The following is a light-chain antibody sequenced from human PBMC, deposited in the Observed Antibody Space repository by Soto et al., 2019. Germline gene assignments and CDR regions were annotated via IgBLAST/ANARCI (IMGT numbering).Light chain of an antibody. CDR1: QSVSSSY. Sequence: EIVLTQSAGTLSLSPGERATLSWGASQSVSSSYLAWYQQKTGQAPRLVIYGASSRATGIPDRFSGSGYGTDFTLTISRLGTEDIAVYYCQQYDGPPWTFGQGTKVDIK. V-gene: IGKV3-20*01. CDR2: GAS. J-gene: IGKJ1*01. CDR3: QQYDGPPWT.